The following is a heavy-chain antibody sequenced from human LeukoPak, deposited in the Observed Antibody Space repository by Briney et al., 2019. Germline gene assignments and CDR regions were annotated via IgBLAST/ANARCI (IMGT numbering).Heavy chain of an antibody. J-gene: IGHJ4*02. V-gene: IGHV1-69*01. D-gene: IGHD3-9*01. Sequence: GSSVKVSCKASGGTFSSYAISWVRQAPGQGLEWMGGIIPIFGTVNYAQKFQGRVTITADESTSTAYMELSSLRSEDTAVYYCARDSHYDILTGYPRYYFDYWGQGTLVTVSS. CDR3: ARDSHYDILTGYPRYYFDY. CDR1: GGTFSSYA. CDR2: IIPIFGTV.